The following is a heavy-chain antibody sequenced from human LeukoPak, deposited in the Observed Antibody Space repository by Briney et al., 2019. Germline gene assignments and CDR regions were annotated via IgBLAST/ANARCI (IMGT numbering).Heavy chain of an antibody. V-gene: IGHV4-59*08. Sequence: SETLSLTCTVSDGSISGYYWSWIRQPPGKGLEWIGYIYYSGSTDYNPSLKSRLTISVDTSKNQFSLKLNSVTAADTAVYYCARRLFDYWGRGTLVTVSS. CDR3: ARRLFDY. J-gene: IGHJ4*02. CDR2: IYYSGST. CDR1: DGSISGYY.